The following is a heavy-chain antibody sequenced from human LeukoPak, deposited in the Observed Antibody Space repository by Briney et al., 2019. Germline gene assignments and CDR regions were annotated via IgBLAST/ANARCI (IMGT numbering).Heavy chain of an antibody. CDR3: AYNRDFALDN. Sequence: PSETLSLTCAVSGVPIASHSWWSWVRQPPGKGLEWIGEIYHTGGANYKPSLKSRVTMSVDTSNNHFSLKLTSVTAGDTAVYFCAYNRDFALDNWGQGTLVTVSS. CDR1: GVPIASHSW. D-gene: IGHD1-14*01. V-gene: IGHV4/OR15-8*01. CDR2: IYHTGGA. J-gene: IGHJ4*02.